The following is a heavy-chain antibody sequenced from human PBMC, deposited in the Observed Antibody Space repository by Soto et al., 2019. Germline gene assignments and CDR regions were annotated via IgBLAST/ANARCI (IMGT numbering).Heavy chain of an antibody. J-gene: IGHJ2*01. CDR2: IYHSGST. V-gene: IGHV4-38-2*01. CDR1: GYSISSGYY. D-gene: IGHD3-22*01. CDR3: ASSYDSSGYYPTSHYWYFDL. Sequence: LSLTCAVPGYSISSGYYWGWIRQPPGKGLEWIGSIYHSGSTYYNPSLKSRVTISVDTSKNQFSLKLSSVTAADTAVYYCASSYDSSGYYPTSHYWYFDLWGRGTLVTVSS.